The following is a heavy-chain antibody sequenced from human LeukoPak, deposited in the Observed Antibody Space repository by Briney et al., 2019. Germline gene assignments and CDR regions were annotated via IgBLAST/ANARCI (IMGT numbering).Heavy chain of an antibody. CDR1: GYTFTGYY. D-gene: IGHD3-9*01. CDR3: ARDSYDILTGFQ. CDR2: INPNSGGT. J-gene: IGHJ4*02. Sequence: ASVKVSCKASGYTFTGYYMHWVRPAPGQGLEWMGWINPNSGGTKYAEKFQGRVTMTRDTSISTAYMELSRLRSDDTAVFYCARDSYDILTGFQWGQGTQVTVSS. V-gene: IGHV1-2*02.